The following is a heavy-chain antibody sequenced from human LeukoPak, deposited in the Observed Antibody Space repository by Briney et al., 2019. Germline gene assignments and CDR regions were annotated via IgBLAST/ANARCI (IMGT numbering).Heavy chain of an antibody. D-gene: IGHD5-18*01. J-gene: IGHJ4*02. CDR3: AKDDRSDTAMVRDTYFDY. CDR2: ISGSGGST. V-gene: IGHV3-23*01. CDR1: GFTFSSYA. Sequence: GRSLRLSCAASGFTFSSYAMSWVRQAPGKGLEWVSAISGSGGSTYYADSVKGRFTISRDNSKNRLYLQMNSLRAEDTAVYYCAKDDRSDTAMVRDTYFDYWGQGTLVTVSS.